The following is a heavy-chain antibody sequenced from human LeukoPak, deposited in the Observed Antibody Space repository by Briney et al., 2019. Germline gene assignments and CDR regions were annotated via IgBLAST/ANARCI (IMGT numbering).Heavy chain of an antibody. J-gene: IGHJ3*02. CDR2: ISYDGSNK. CDR3: ARGGDIVATITAFDI. CDR1: GFTFSNYG. D-gene: IGHD5-12*01. Sequence: PGGSLRLSCAASGFTFSNYGMHWVRQAPGKGLEWVAVISYDGSNKYYADSVKGRFTISRDNSKNTLYLQMNSLRAEDTAVYYCARGGDIVATITAFDIWGQGTMVTVSS. V-gene: IGHV3-30*03.